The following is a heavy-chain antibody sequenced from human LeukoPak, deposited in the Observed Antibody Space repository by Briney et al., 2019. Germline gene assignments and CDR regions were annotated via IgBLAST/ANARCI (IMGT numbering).Heavy chain of an antibody. CDR1: GGSISSGDYY. Sequence: PSQTLPLTCTVSGGSISSGDYYWSWVRQPPGKGLEWIGYTYYSGSTSYNPSLKSRVTISVDTSKNQFSLKLSSVTAADTAVYYCARVWYQLLAGWFDPWGQGTLVTVSS. CDR2: TYYSGST. CDR3: ARVWYQLLAGWFDP. V-gene: IGHV4-30-4*08. J-gene: IGHJ5*02. D-gene: IGHD2-2*01.